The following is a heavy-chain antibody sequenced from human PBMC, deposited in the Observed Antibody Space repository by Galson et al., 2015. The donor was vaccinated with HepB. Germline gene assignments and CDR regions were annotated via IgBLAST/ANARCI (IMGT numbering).Heavy chain of an antibody. V-gene: IGHV1-18*01. D-gene: IGHD3-10*01. CDR2: ISAYNGNT. CDR3: ARTVMVRGVIDNWFDP. Sequence: SVKVSCKASGYTFTSYGTSWVRQAPGQGLEWMGWISAYNGNTNYAQKLQGRVTMTTDTSTSTAYMELRSLRSDDTAVYYCARTVMVRGVIDNWFDPWGQGTLVTVSS. CDR1: GYTFTSYG. J-gene: IGHJ5*02.